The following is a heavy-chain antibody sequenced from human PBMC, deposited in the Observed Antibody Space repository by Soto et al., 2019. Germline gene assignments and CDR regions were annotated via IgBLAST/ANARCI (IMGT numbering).Heavy chain of an antibody. D-gene: IGHD3-10*01. CDR1: EFTVSGHY. J-gene: IGHJ4*02. Sequence: GGFLRLSCATSEFTVSGHYMTWVRQAPGKGLEWVSVVYGGGDTYYADSVRGRFTLSRHTSNNTLHLQMSSLKPEGTAIYYCAGGSRGDYYLDYWGQGTLVTVSS. V-gene: IGHV3-53*04. CDR3: AGGSRGDYYLDY. CDR2: VYGGGDT.